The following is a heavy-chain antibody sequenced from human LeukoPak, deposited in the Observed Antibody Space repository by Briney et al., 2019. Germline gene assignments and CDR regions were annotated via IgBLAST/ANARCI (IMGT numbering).Heavy chain of an antibody. CDR3: AHTYSSGYSLYFDY. CDR1: GFSLSTSGVG. D-gene: IGHD3-22*01. Sequence: SGPTLVKXTQTLTLTCTFSGFSLSTSGVGVGWIPQPPGKALEWLALISWDDDKRYSPSLKSRLTTTKYPSKNQVVLTMTNMDPVDTATYYCAHTYSSGYSLYFDYWGQGTLVTVSS. CDR2: ISWDDDK. V-gene: IGHV2-5*02. J-gene: IGHJ4*02.